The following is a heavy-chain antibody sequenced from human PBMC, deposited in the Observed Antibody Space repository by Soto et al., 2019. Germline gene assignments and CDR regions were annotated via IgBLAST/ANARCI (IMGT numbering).Heavy chain of an antibody. D-gene: IGHD2-2*01. Sequence: PSETLSLTCTVSGGAINSAGYYWTWIRHHPGTGLEWIGYIYYSGMTHYNPSLMGRVTISSDTTKNQFSLRLKSVTAADTAVYYCARVRCTANSCFVFDPWGQGTLVTVSS. J-gene: IGHJ5*02. CDR2: IYYSGMT. CDR1: GGAINSAGYY. CDR3: ARVRCTANSCFVFDP. V-gene: IGHV4-31*03.